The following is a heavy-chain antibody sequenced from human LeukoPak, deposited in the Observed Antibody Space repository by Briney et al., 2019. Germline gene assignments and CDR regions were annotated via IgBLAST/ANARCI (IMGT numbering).Heavy chain of an antibody. CDR3: ARDLYCSSTSCYGEDDAFDI. CDR2: INPNSGGT. D-gene: IGHD2-2*01. Sequence: GASVKVSCKASGYTFTGYYMHWVRQAPGQGLEWVGWINPNSGGTNYAQKFQGRVTMTRDASISTAYMELSRLRSDDTAVYYCARDLYCSSTSCYGEDDAFDIWGQGTMVTVSS. V-gene: IGHV1-2*02. J-gene: IGHJ3*02. CDR1: GYTFTGYY.